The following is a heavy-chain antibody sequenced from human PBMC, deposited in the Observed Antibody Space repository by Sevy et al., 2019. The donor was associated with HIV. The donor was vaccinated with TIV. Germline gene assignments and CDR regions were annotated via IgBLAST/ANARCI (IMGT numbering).Heavy chain of an antibody. D-gene: IGHD2-21*02. CDR3: AGGTMVTDALDY. CDR2: IKHNGSEK. CDR1: GFTFSRYW. V-gene: IGHV3-7*01. Sequence: GGSLRRSCATSGFTFSRYWMSWVRQAPGKGLQWVANIKHNGSEKFYVDSVKGRFTISRDNANDSLYLQMNSLRAEDTAVDYCAGGTMVTDALDYWGQGTLFTVSS. J-gene: IGHJ4*02.